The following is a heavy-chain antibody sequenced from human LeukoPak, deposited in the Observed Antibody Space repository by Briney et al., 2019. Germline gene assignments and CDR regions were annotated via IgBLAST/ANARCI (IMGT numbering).Heavy chain of an antibody. Sequence: PWGSLRLSCAASGFTFSSYGMHWVRQAPGKGLEWVAVISYDGSNKYYADSVKGRFTISRDNSKNTLYLQMNSLGAEDTAVYYCAKGGIAARPGYGMDVWGQGTTVTVSS. CDR3: AKGGIAARPGYGMDV. CDR1: GFTFSSYG. CDR2: ISYDGSNK. V-gene: IGHV3-30*18. J-gene: IGHJ6*02. D-gene: IGHD6-6*01.